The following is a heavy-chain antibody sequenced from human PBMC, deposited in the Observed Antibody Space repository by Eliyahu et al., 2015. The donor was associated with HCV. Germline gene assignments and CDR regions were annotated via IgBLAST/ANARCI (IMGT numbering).Heavy chain of an antibody. CDR3: ARVGGDNVPRTVAFDI. V-gene: IGHV4-59*01. CDR2: MFHSGII. Sequence: QVQLQESGPGLVKPSETLSLTCTVSGGSISSYYWSWIRQPPGKGLEWIGYMFHSGIINYNPPLKSRVTISVDTSKNQFSLKLNSVTAADTAVYFCARVGGDNVPRTVAFDIWGQGTMVTVSS. D-gene: IGHD2-21*02. CDR1: GGSISSYY. J-gene: IGHJ3*02.